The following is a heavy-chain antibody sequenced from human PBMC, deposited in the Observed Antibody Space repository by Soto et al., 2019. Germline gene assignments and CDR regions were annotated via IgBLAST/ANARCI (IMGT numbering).Heavy chain of an antibody. Sequence: SETLSLTCAVYGGSFSGYYWSWIRQPPGKGLEWIGEINHSGSTNYNPSLKSRVTISVDTSKNQFSLKLSSVTAADTAVYYCARPPYTRGGPNWFDPWGQGTLVTVSS. CDR1: GGSFSGYY. D-gene: IGHD3-16*01. CDR3: ARPPYTRGGPNWFDP. J-gene: IGHJ5*02. V-gene: IGHV4-34*01. CDR2: INHSGST.